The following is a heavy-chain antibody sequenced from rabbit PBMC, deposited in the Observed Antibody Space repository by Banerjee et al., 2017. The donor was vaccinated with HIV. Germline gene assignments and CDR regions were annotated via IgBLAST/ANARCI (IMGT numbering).Heavy chain of an antibody. CDR3: ARAGGNGYGYNL. D-gene: IGHD6-1*01. V-gene: IGHV1S40*01. CDR2: IAAGSSGST. J-gene: IGHJ4*01. CDR1: GFSFSSSYW. Sequence: QSLEESGGDLVKPGASLTLTCTASGFSFSSSYWICWVRQAPGKGLEWIACIAAGSSGSTYYASWAKGRFTISKTSSTTVTLQMASLTAADTATYFCARAGGNGYGYNLWGQGTLVTVS.